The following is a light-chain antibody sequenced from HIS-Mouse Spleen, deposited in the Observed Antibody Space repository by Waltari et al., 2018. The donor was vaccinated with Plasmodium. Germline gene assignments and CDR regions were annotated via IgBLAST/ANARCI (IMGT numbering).Light chain of an antibody. CDR3: QVWDSSSDHPV. J-gene: IGLJ2*01. CDR1: NIGSKS. V-gene: IGLV3-21*03. Sequence: SYVLTQPPSVSVAPGKTARITCGGNNIGSKSVHWYQQKPGQAPVLVVYDDSERPSGITERFSGANAGNTATLTISRVEAGDEADYYCQVWDSSSDHPVFGGGTKLTVL. CDR2: DDS.